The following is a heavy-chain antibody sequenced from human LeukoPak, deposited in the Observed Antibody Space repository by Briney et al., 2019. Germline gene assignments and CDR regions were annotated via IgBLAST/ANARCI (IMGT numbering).Heavy chain of an antibody. CDR1: GSTLGSYA. J-gene: IGHJ4*02. D-gene: IGHD1-26*01. V-gene: IGHV3-23*01. CDR2: ISGSGGST. Sequence: GGSLRPSGAASGSTLGSYARSWVRRAPGRGLEWVSAISGSGGSTYYADSVKGRFTISRDNSKNTLYLQMNSLRAEDTAVYYCAKGYLHSGSCHFDYWGQGTLVTVSS. CDR3: AKGYLHSGSCHFDY.